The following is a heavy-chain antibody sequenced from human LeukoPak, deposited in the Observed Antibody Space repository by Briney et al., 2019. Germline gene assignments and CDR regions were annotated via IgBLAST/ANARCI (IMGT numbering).Heavy chain of an antibody. CDR3: ARGGGDFWNGYFGFCDS. CDR2: IYYGGTT. Sequence: PSETLSLTCSVSGGSISAYYWSWIRQFPGKGLEWIGYIYYGGTTNYNPSLKSRVTISVDTSKNQFSLRLSSVTAADTALYYCARGGGDFWNGYFGFCDSWGQGTLVTVSS. D-gene: IGHD3-3*01. CDR1: GGSISAYY. J-gene: IGHJ4*02. V-gene: IGHV4-59*01.